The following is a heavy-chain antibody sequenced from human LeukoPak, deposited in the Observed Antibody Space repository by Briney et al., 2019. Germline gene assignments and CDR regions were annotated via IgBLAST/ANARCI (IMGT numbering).Heavy chain of an antibody. CDR1: GYTFTGYY. CDR2: INPNSGDT. J-gene: IGHJ3*02. D-gene: IGHD5-12*01. Sequence: ASAKVSCKASGYTFTGYYMHWVRQAPGQGLEWMGCINPNSGDTNYAQKFQGRAIMNRDTSFSTAYMYLSRLSSKEGAVYYCPRTKWLRSSSYAFDIWGQGTMVTVSS. CDR3: PRTKWLRSSSYAFDI. V-gene: IGHV1-2*02.